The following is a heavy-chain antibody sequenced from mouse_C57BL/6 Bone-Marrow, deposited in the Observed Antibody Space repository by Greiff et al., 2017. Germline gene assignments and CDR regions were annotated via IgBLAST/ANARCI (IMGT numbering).Heavy chain of an antibody. V-gene: IGHV5-6*01. CDR1: GFTFSSYG. J-gene: IGHJ4*01. Sequence: EVQGVESGGDLVKPGGSLKLSCAASGFTFSSYGMSWVRQTPDKRLEWVATISSGGSYTYYPDSVKGRFTISRDNAKNTLYLQMSSLKSEDTAMYYCARRSIAMDYWGQGTSVTVSS. CDR3: ARRSIAMDY. CDR2: ISSGGSYT.